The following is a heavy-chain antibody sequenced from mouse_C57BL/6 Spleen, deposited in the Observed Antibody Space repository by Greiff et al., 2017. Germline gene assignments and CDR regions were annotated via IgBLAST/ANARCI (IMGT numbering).Heavy chain of an antibody. D-gene: IGHD1-1*02. CDR2: INPSSGYT. CDR3: ARGVDYAMDY. V-gene: IGHV1-7*01. CDR1: GYTFTSYW. J-gene: IGHJ4*01. Sequence: QVQLQQSGAELAKPGASVKLSCKASGYTFTSYWMHWVKQRPGQGLEWIGYINPSSGYTKYNQKFKDKATLTADKYSSTAYMQLSSLTYEDSAVYYCARGVDYAMDYWGQGTSVTVSS.